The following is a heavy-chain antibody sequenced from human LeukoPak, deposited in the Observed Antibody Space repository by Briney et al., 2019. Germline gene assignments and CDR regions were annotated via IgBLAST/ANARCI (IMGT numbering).Heavy chain of an antibody. CDR2: IKQDGSQK. Sequence: PGGSLRLSCAASGFTFTGYWMVWVRQAPGQGLEWVANIKQDGSQKHYVDSVKGRFTISRDNAKKSLYLQMNNLRAEDTGVYYCAREDWGPDYWGQGTLVTVSS. D-gene: IGHD7-27*01. CDR1: GFTFTGYW. V-gene: IGHV3-7*01. CDR3: AREDWGPDY. J-gene: IGHJ4*02.